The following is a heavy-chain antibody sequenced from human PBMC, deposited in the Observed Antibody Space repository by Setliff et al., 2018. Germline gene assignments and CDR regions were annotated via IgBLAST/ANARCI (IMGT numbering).Heavy chain of an antibody. J-gene: IGHJ4*02. V-gene: IGHV1-46*01. CDR3: ARAGFAASGRKGVFEY. CDR2: INPTGGST. Sequence: ASVKVSCKASGYTFTSYYMHWVRQAPGQGLEWMGLINPTGGSTSYAQKFQGRVTMTRDTSTSTVFMELSSLRSEDTAVYYCARAGFAASGRKGVFEYWGQGTLVTVSS. CDR1: GYTFTSYY. D-gene: IGHD6-13*01.